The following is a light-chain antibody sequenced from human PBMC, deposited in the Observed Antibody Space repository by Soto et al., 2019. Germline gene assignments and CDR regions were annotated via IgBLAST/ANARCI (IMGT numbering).Light chain of an antibody. CDR1: SSDDGGYNS. J-gene: IGLJ1*01. V-gene: IGLV2-14*01. CDR3: SSYTSSSTLLYV. Sequence: QSALTQPASVSGSPGQSITISCTGTSSDDGGYNSVSWYQQHPGKAPKLMIYDVSNRPSGVSNRFSGSKSGNTASLTISGLQAEDEADYYCSSYTSSSTLLYVFGTGTKLTVL. CDR2: DVS.